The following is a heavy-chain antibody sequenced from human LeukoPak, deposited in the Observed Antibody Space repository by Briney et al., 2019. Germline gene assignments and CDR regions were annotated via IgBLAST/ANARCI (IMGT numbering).Heavy chain of an antibody. Sequence: GASVKVSCKTSGFTFTGYYIHWVRQAPGQGLEWMGLINPNSGGTNYAQKFQGRVTLTRDTSISTAYMDLSSLRSDDTALYYCARVASGHNYGSWFDPWGQGTLVTVSS. CDR2: INPNSGGT. V-gene: IGHV1-2*02. D-gene: IGHD3-10*01. CDR3: ARVASGHNYGSWFDP. CDR1: GFTFTGYY. J-gene: IGHJ5*02.